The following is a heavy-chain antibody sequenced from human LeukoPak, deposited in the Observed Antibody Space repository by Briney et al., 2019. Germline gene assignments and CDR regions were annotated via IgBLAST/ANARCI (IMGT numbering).Heavy chain of an antibody. V-gene: IGHV3-74*01. J-gene: IGHJ4*02. CDR2: VNGDGSST. D-gene: IGHD6-19*01. CDR1: GLTFTNHW. CDR3: TRTGDSTGYTYYYDY. Sequence: PGGSLRLSCAASGLTFTNHWMHSVREAPGKGLTWVSRVNGDGSSTSYADSVEGRFTISRDNAKNTVYLQMNSLRVEDSAVYYCTRTGDSTGYTYYYDYWGQGTLVTVSS.